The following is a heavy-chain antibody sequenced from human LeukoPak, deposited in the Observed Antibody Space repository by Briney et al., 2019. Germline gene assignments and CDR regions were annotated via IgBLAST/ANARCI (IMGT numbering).Heavy chain of an antibody. CDR1: GGSFSGYY. CDR3: ARKNYYDSSGGLGY. Sequence: TPSETLSLTCAVYGGSFSGYYWSWIRQPPGKGLEWIGYIYYSGSTYYNPSLKSRVTISVDTSKNQFSLKLSSVTAADTAVYYCARKNYYDSSGGLGYWGQGTLVTVSS. V-gene: IGHV4-34*01. J-gene: IGHJ4*02. D-gene: IGHD3-22*01. CDR2: IYYSGST.